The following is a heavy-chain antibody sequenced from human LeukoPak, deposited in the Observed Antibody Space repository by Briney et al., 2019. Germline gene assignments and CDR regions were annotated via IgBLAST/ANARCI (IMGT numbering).Heavy chain of an antibody. CDR2: IYYSGST. CDR1: GGSISSSSYY. V-gene: IGHV4-39*07. CDR3: AREASRYYYGPDAYNWFDP. D-gene: IGHD3-10*01. J-gene: IGHJ5*02. Sequence: SETLSLTCTVSGGSISSSSYYWGWIRQPPGKGLEWIGSIYYSGSTYYNPSLKSRVTISVDTSKNQFSLKLSSVTAADTAVYYCAREASRYYYGPDAYNWFDPWGQGTLVTVSS.